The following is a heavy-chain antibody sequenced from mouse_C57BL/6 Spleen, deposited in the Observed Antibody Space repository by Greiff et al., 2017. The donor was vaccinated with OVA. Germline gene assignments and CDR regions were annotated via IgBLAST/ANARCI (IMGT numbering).Heavy chain of an antibody. D-gene: IGHD1-1*01. CDR3: ARPYYYGSSLYYLDY. J-gene: IGHJ2*01. V-gene: IGHV1-61*01. CDR2: IYPSDSET. Sequence: QVQLQQPGAELVRPGSSVTLSCKASGYTFTSYWMDWVKQRPGQGLEWIGNIYPSDSETHYNQKFKDKATLTVDKSSSTAYMQLSSLTSEDSAVYYCARPYYYGSSLYYLDYWGQGTTLTVSS. CDR1: GYTFTSYW.